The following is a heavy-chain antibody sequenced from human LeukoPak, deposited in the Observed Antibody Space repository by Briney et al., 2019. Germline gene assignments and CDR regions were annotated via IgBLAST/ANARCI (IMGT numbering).Heavy chain of an antibody. CDR3: AKVVSHGSSGPVFDY. J-gene: IGHJ4*02. D-gene: IGHD3-22*01. CDR2: ISGSGDRT. CDR1: GFTFSSYG. V-gene: IGHV3-23*01. Sequence: GGSLRLSCAAPGFTFSSYGMSWVRQAPGKGLEWVSAISGSGDRTYYADSVKGRFTISRDNSKNTLHLEINSLGAEDTAVYYCAKVVSHGSSGPVFDYWGQGTPVTVSS.